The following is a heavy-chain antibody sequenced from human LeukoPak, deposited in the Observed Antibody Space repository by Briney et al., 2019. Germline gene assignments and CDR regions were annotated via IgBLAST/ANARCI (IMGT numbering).Heavy chain of an antibody. CDR3: TRPTVGYCSSTSCPIGI. D-gene: IGHD2-2*01. CDR1: GFTFSSYA. CDR2: ISGSGGST. Sequence: GGSLRLSCAASGFTFSSYAMSWVRQAPGKGLEWVSAISGSGGSTYYADSVKGRFTISRDNSKNTLYLQMNSLRAEDTAVYYCTRPTVGYCSSTSCPIGIWGQGTLVTVSS. V-gene: IGHV3-23*01. J-gene: IGHJ4*02.